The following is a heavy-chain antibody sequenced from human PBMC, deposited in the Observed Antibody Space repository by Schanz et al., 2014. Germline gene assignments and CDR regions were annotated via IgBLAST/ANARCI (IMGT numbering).Heavy chain of an antibody. CDR2: LSGSGGST. CDR1: GFTVSSNH. CDR3: AKGMGYCSGGTCYDYYYYGLDV. V-gene: IGHV3-23*04. Sequence: EGQLAESGGGLVQPGGSLRLSCAVSGFTVSSNHMSWVRQAPGKGLEWVSALSGSGGSTYYADSVKGRFTISRDNSENTLYLQMNSLSADDTAVFYCAKGMGYCSGGTCYDYYYYGLDVWGQGTTVTVYS. J-gene: IGHJ6*02. D-gene: IGHD2-15*01.